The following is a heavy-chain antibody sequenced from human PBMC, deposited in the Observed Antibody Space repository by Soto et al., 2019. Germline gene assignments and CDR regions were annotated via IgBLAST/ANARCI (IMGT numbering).Heavy chain of an antibody. CDR3: AKVRVKDYYYYAMDV. J-gene: IGHJ6*02. CDR2: MSNDGTSR. CDR1: GFTFSSYG. V-gene: IGHV3-30*18. D-gene: IGHD4-4*01. Sequence: GGSLRLSCAASGFTFSSYGMHWVRQAPGKGLEWVAVMSNDGTSRFYADSVKGRFTISRDNSKNTLYLQMNSLRAEDTAIYYCAKVRVKDYYYYAMDVWGQGTTVTVSS.